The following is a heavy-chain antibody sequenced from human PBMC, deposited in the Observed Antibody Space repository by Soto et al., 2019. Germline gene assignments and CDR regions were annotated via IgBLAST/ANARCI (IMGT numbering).Heavy chain of an antibody. CDR2: ISGSSGST. J-gene: IGHJ4*02. Sequence: PGGSLRLSCAASGFTFSSYAMSWVRQAPGKGLEWVSAISGSSGSTYYADSVKGRFTISRDNSKNTLYLQMNSLKAEDTAVYYCAKVTSYRTPPGYFDYWGQGTLVTVSS. D-gene: IGHD1-26*01. V-gene: IGHV3-23*01. CDR3: AKVTSYRTPPGYFDY. CDR1: GFTFSSYA.